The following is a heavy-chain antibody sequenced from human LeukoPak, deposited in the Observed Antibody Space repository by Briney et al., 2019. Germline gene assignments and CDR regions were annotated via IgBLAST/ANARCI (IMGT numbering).Heavy chain of an antibody. CDR1: GGSISSSSYY. Sequence: SETLSLTCTVSGGSISSSSYYWGWIRQPPGKGLEWIGSIYYSGSTYYNPSLKSRVTISVDTSKNQFSLKLSSVTAADTAVYYCASSYDSSGYLMDYWGQGTLVTVSS. V-gene: IGHV4-39*07. CDR2: IYYSGST. D-gene: IGHD3-22*01. CDR3: ASSYDSSGYLMDY. J-gene: IGHJ4*02.